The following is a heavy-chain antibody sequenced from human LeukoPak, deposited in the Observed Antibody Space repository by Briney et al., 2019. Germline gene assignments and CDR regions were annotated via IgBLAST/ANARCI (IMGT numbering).Heavy chain of an antibody. CDR3: ARLKGQEYSGSFLDY. CDR1: GYTFTSYG. Sequence: VASVKVSCKASGYTFTSYGISWVRQAPGQGLEWMGWISAYNGNTNYAQKLQGRVTMTTDTSTSTAYMELRSLRSDDTAVYYCARLKGQEYSGSFLDYWGQGTLVTVSS. CDR2: ISAYNGNT. D-gene: IGHD1-26*01. V-gene: IGHV1-18*01. J-gene: IGHJ4*02.